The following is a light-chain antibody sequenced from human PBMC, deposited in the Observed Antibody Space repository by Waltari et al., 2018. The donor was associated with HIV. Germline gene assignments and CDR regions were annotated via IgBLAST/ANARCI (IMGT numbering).Light chain of an antibody. CDR3: QQANSFPRT. J-gene: IGKJ4*01. CDR2: ATS. V-gene: IGKV1-12*01. CDR1: QDISSW. Sequence: DIQMTQSPSSVAASVGDRVTITCRASQDISSWLAWYQQKPGKAPKLLIYATSNLQSGVPSRFSGSESGADFTLTINSLQPEDFATYYCQQANSFPRTFGGGTKVEIK.